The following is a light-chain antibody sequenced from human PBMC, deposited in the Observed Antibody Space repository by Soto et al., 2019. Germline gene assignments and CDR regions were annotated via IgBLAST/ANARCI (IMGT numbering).Light chain of an antibody. Sequence: QSALTQPPSASGSLGQSVTISCTGTSSDVGGYKYVSWYQQHPGKAPKVMIYEVNKRPSGVPDRFSGSKSGNTASLTVSGLQAEDEADYYCSSYAGSNNWVFVGGTKVTVL. CDR2: EVN. V-gene: IGLV2-8*01. CDR3: SSYAGSNNWV. CDR1: SSDVGGYKY. J-gene: IGLJ3*02.